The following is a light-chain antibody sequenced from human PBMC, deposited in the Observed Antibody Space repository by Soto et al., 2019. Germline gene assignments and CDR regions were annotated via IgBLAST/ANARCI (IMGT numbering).Light chain of an antibody. CDR2: DTS. CDR3: QQYGTSEII. CDR1: QSLTNSF. V-gene: IGKV3-20*01. J-gene: IGKJ5*01. Sequence: EFVLTRSPGTLSLSPGERATLSCRASQSLTNSFIAWYQQKPGQAPRLLIYDTSSRASGIPDRFSGSGSGTDFTLTISRLETEDFAVFYCQQYGTSEIIFGQGTRLEIK.